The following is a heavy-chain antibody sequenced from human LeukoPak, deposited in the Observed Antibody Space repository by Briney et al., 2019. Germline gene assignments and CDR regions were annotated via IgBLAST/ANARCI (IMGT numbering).Heavy chain of an antibody. D-gene: IGHD3-22*01. CDR2: ISSSGSTI. J-gene: IGHJ3*02. CDR1: GFTFSDYY. Sequence: GRSLRLSCAASGFTFSDYYMSWIRQAPGKGLEWVSYISSSGSTIYYADSVKGRFTISRDNAKNSLYLQMNSLRAEDTAVYYCASPIVVVTNDAFDIWGQGTMVTVSS. CDR3: ASPIVVVTNDAFDI. V-gene: IGHV3-11*01.